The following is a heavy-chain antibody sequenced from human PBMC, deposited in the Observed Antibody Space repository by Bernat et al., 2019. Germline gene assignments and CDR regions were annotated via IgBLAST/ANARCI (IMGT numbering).Heavy chain of an antibody. CDR3: ARDTLI. CDR2: IKDDGSEK. Sequence: EVQLVESGGGLVQPGGSLRLSCVASGFTLSTHWMRWARQAPGKGLEWVANIKDDGSEKFYVDSVKGRFTISRDNAKNSLYLQMNSLRAEDTAVYYCARDTLIWGQGTMVTVSS. J-gene: IGHJ3*02. V-gene: IGHV3-7*01. CDR1: GFTLSTHW.